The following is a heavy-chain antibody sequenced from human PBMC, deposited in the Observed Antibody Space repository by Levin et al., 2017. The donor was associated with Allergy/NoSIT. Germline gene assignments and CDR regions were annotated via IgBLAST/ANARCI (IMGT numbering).Heavy chain of an antibody. CDR1: GYTFTTYY. Sequence: PGGSLRLSCKASGYTFTTYYLHWVRQAPGQGLEWMGIINPSGGSTTYAHKFQGRVTMTRDTSTSTVYMELSSLRSEDAAVYYCARVEAAEGGSYFDYWGQGTLVTVSS. CDR3: ARVEAAEGGSYFDY. J-gene: IGHJ4*02. CDR2: INPSGGST. V-gene: IGHV1-46*01. D-gene: IGHD2-15*01.